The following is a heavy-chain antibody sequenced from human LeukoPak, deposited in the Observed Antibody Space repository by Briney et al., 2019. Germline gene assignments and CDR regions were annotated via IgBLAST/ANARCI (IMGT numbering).Heavy chain of an antibody. V-gene: IGHV3-23*01. CDR3: AKVSLPSLWFGELNDY. Sequence: PGGSLRLSCAASGFTFSSYAMSWVRQPPGKGLEWVSSISGSDSSIDYADSVKGRFTISRDNSKNTLYLQMSSLRAEDTAVYFCAKVSLPSLWFGELNDYWGQGTLVTVSS. J-gene: IGHJ4*02. D-gene: IGHD3-10*01. CDR1: GFTFSSYA. CDR2: ISGSDSSI.